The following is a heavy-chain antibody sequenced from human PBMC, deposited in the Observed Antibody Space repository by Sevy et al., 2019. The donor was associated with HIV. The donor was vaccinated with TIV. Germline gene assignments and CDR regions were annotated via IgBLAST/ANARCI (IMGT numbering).Heavy chain of an antibody. CDR3: AGPQAPRYCSSTSCYFDYYYYGMDV. J-gene: IGHJ6*02. CDR1: GGTFSSYA. V-gene: IGHV1-69*13. CDR2: IIPISGTA. Sequence: ASVKVSCKASGGTFSSYAISWVRQAPGQGLEWMGGIIPISGTANYAQKFQGRVTITADESTSTAYMELSSLRSEDTAVYYCAGPQAPRYCSSTSCYFDYYYYGMDVWGQGTTVTVSS. D-gene: IGHD2-2*01.